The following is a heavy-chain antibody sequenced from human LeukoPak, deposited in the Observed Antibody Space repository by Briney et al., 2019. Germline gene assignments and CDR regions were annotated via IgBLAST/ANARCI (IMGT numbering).Heavy chain of an antibody. CDR2: IKTDGSQT. CDR3: ARDADCCGCGLDF. D-gene: IGHD2-15*01. CDR1: GFTFRNYW. Sequence: PGGSLRLSCAASGFTFRNYWMSWVRQAPGKGLEWVANIKTDGSQTFYVNSVRGRFTISRDNAKNSLYLQMNSLRAEDTALYYCARDADCCGCGLDFWGQGALVTVSS. V-gene: IGHV3-7*04. J-gene: IGHJ4*02.